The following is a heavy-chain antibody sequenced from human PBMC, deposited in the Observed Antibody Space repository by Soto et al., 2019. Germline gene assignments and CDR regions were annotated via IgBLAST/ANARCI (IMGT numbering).Heavy chain of an antibody. CDR3: ARDTGNFFDY. CDR1: GGNPSNSA. J-gene: IGHJ4*02. V-gene: IGHV1-18*01. CDR2: IGPSSGNT. Sequence: ASVKVSCKAYGGNPSNSAISWVRQAPGQGLEWVGWIGPSSGNTDSARNLQGRVTMTTDTSTSTAYMELRSLGSDDTAVYYCARDTGNFFDYWGQGTLVTVSS.